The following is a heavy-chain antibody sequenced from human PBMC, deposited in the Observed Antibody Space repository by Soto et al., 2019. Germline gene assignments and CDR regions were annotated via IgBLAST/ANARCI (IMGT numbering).Heavy chain of an antibody. CDR2: SSNSGTFS. V-gene: IGHV3-11*06. J-gene: IGHJ4*02. CDR3: ARSGDNYNRLDY. CDR1: GFTFSDYY. Sequence: GGSLRLSCEGSGFTFSDYYISWIRQAPGKGLEWISYSSNSGTFSRYADSVKGRFSISRDNTKNLLYLQMNSLRAEDTAVYYCARSGDNYNRLDYWGQGTPVTV. D-gene: IGHD1-1*01.